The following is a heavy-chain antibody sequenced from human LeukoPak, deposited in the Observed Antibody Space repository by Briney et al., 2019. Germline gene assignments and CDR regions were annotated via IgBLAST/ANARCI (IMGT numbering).Heavy chain of an antibody. V-gene: IGHV4-39*07. CDR3: ARDPVNCSSTSCYMYYFDY. J-gene: IGHJ4*02. Sequence: SETLSLTCTVSGGSINNPSYFWGRIRQPPGKGLEWIGEINHSGSTYYNPSLKSRVTISVDTSKNQFSLKLSSVTAADTAVYYCARDPVNCSSTSCYMYYFDYWGQGTLVTVSS. D-gene: IGHD2-2*01. CDR2: INHSGST. CDR1: GGSINNPSYF.